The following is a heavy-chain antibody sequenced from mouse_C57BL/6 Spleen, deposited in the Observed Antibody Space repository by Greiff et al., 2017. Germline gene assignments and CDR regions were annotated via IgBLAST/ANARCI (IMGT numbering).Heavy chain of an antibody. CDR3: AREGYGSRRWYFDG. Sequence: QVQLQQPGAELVRPGSSVKLSCKASGYTFTSYWMHWVKQRPIQGLEWIGNIDPSDSETHYNQKFKDKATLTVDKSSSTAYMQLSSPTSEDSAVYYCAREGYGSRRWYFDGWGSGTTVTVSS. J-gene: IGHJ1*01. D-gene: IGHD1-1*01. V-gene: IGHV1-52*01. CDR2: IDPSDSET. CDR1: GYTFTSYW.